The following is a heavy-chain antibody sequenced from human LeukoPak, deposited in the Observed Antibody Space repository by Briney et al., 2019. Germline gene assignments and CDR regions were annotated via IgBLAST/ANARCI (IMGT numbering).Heavy chain of an antibody. CDR3: ASLYGSGKRWVDP. J-gene: IGHJ5*02. V-gene: IGHV3-72*01. CDR1: GFTFSGSA. Sequence: GGSLRLSCAASGFTFSGSALHWVRQASGKGLEWIGRTRNKANSYTTEYAASVKGRFTISRDDSKNSLYLQMNSLKTEDTAVYYCASLYGSGKRWVDPWGRGTLVTVSS. D-gene: IGHD3-10*01. CDR2: TRNKANSYTT.